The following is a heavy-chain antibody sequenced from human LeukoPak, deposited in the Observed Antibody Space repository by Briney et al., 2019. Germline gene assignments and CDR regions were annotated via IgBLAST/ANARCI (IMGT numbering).Heavy chain of an antibody. V-gene: IGHV3-48*01. CDR1: GFTFTTYS. J-gene: IGHJ6*03. Sequence: GGSLRLSCEASGFTFTTYSMSWVRQAPGKGLEWVSYITATSTTIYYADSVKGRFTISRDNAKNSLYLHVNSLRAEDTAVYYCAREMRGDYYYYMDVWGKGTTVTISS. D-gene: IGHD3-10*01. CDR3: AREMRGDYYYYMDV. CDR2: ITATSTTI.